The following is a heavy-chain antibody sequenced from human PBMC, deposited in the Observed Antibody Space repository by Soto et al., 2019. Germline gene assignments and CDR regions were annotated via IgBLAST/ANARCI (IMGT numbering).Heavy chain of an antibody. J-gene: IGHJ2*01. Sequence: QVQLVQSGAEVKKPGSSVTVSCKASGGTFSSYTISWVRQAPGQGLEWMGGIIPIFGTANYAQKFQGRVTITADDSTSTAYMELSSLRAEDTAVYYCARGNHRWLQLWYFDLWGRGTLVPASS. D-gene: IGHD5-12*01. CDR1: GGTFSSYT. CDR3: ARGNHRWLQLWYFDL. V-gene: IGHV1-69*12. CDR2: IIPIFGTA.